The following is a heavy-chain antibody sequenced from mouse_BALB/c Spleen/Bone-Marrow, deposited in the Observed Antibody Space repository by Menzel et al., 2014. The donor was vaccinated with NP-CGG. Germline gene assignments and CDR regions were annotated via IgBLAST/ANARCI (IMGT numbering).Heavy chain of an antibody. CDR2: IDPYSGGT. Sequence: VQLQQSGPELVKPGASVKVSCKASGYAFTNYNMNWVKQSHGKSLEWIGYIDPYSGGTNYNQKFRGKATLTVDKSSSTAYMHLNSLTSEDSAVYYCSRGVLACFDYWAQGTTLTVSS. V-gene: IGHV1S135*01. CDR1: GYAFTNYN. D-gene: IGHD2-14*01. J-gene: IGHJ2*01. CDR3: SRGVLACFDY.